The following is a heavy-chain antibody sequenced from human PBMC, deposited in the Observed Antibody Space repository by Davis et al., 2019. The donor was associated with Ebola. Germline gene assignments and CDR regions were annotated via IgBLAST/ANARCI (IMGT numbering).Heavy chain of an antibody. CDR1: GDSVSGGSGG. V-gene: IGHV6-1*01. D-gene: IGHD5-12*01. CDR3: ARGWLRVGFDS. J-gene: IGHJ4*02. Sequence: HSQTLSLTCAISGDSVSGGSGGWNWIRQSPSRGLEWLGRTYYNSKWYNDYAVSVKSRITINPDTSKNQVSLQLNSVSPEDTAVYYCARGWLRVGFDSWGQGTLVTVSS. CDR2: TYYNSKWYN.